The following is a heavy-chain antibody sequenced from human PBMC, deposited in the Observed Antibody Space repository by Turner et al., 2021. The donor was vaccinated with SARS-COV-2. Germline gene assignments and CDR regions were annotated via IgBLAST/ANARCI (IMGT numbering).Heavy chain of an antibody. V-gene: IGHV1-46*01. D-gene: IGHD2-8*02. CDR3: ASSLPAPGGVPGRLNY. J-gene: IGHJ4*02. CDR2: INPSGGST. Sequence: QVQLVQSGAEVEKPGASVKVSCKASGYTSTSFYMHWVRQAPGQGLEWMGIINPSGGSTNYAQKFQGRVTMTRDTSTSTVYMELSSLRSEDTAVYYCASSLPAPGGVPGRLNYWGQGALVTVSS. CDR1: GYTSTSFY.